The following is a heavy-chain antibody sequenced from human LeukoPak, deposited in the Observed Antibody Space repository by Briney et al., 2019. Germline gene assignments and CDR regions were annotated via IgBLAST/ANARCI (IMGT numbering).Heavy chain of an antibody. CDR1: GFTFSRDW. J-gene: IGHJ4*02. D-gene: IGHD3-22*01. Sequence: SGGSLRLSCAASGFTFSRDWMSWVRQAPGKGLEWVANIKQDGSETYYVDSVKGRFTIPRDNAKNSLYLQMNSLRAGDTAVFYCARGGWLPDYWGQGTLVTVSS. V-gene: IGHV3-7*01. CDR3: ARGGWLPDY. CDR2: IKQDGSET.